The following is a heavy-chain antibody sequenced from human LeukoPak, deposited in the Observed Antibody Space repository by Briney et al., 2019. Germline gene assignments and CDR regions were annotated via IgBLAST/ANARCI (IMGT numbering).Heavy chain of an antibody. CDR3: AREVVPAAMVNWFDP. CDR1: GYTFTSYD. J-gene: IGHJ5*02. D-gene: IGHD2-2*01. V-gene: IGHV1-8*01. CDR2: MNPNSGNT. Sequence: ASVKGSCKASGYTFTSYDINWVRQATGQGREWVGWMNPNSGNTGYAQKFQGRVTMTRNTSISTAYMELSSLRSQDTAVYYCAREVVPAAMVNWFDPWGQGILVTVSS.